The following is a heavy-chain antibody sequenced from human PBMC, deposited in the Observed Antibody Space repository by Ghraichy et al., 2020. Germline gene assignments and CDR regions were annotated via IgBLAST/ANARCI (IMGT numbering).Heavy chain of an antibody. V-gene: IGHV4-59*01. CDR2: IYYSGST. CDR3: ARNYVDTGSYGMDV. D-gene: IGHD5-18*01. Sequence: SETLSLTCTVSGGSISSYYWSWIRQPPGKGLEWIGYIYYSGSTNYNPSLKSRVTISVDTSKNQFSLKLSSVTAADTAVYYCARNYVDTGSYGMDVWGQGTTVTVSS. CDR1: GGSISSYY. J-gene: IGHJ6*02.